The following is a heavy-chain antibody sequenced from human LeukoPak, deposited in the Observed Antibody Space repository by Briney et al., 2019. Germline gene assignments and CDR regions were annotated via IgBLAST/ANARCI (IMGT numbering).Heavy chain of an antibody. CDR2: IKSKTDGGTT. Sequence: GGSLRLSCATSGFPFSDAWMTWARQAPGKGLEWVGRIKSKTDGGTTDYAAPVKGRFTISRDDSTNTVYLQMSSLTTEDTAVYYCTTVASWGQGTLVTVSS. CDR3: TTVAS. CDR1: GFPFSDAW. J-gene: IGHJ4*02. V-gene: IGHV3-15*01.